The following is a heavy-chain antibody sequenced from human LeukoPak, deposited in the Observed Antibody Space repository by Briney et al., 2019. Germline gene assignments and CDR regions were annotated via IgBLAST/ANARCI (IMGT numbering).Heavy chain of an antibody. J-gene: IGHJ4*02. V-gene: IGHV1-69*01. CDR1: GGTFSSYA. Sequence: SVKVSCKASGGTFSSYAISWVRQAPGQGLVWMGGIIPIFGTANYAQKFQGRVTITADESTSTAYMELSSLRSEDTAVYYCAREGGTYYYDSSGFLRYWGQGTLVTVSS. CDR2: IIPIFGTA. D-gene: IGHD3-22*01. CDR3: AREGGTYYYDSSGFLRY.